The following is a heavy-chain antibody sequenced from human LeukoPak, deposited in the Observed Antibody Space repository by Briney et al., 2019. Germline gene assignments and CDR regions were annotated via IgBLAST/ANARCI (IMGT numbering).Heavy chain of an antibody. CDR2: MNPNSGNT. J-gene: IGHJ4*02. D-gene: IGHD6-13*01. V-gene: IGHV1-8*01. CDR3: ARGFAALEGAAGQLVDY. CDR1: GYTFTSYD. Sequence: GASVKVSCEASGYTFTSYDINWVRQATGQGLEWMGRMNPNSGNTGYAQKFQGRVTMTRNTSISTAYMELSSLRSEDTAVYYCARGFAALEGAAGQLVDYWGQGTLVTVSS.